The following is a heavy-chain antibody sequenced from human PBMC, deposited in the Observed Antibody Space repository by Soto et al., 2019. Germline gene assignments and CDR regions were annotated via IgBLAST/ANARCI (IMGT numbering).Heavy chain of an antibody. D-gene: IGHD6-19*01. CDR1: GGTFSSYT. V-gene: IGHV1-69*02. CDR3: ARGTGPLYRSGSFDY. CDR2: IIPILGIA. Sequence: SVKVSCKASGGTFSSYTISWVRQAPGQGLEWMGRIIPILGIANYAQKFQGRVTITADKSTSTAYMELSSLRSEDTAVYYCARGTGPLYRSGSFDYWGQGTLVTVSS. J-gene: IGHJ4*02.